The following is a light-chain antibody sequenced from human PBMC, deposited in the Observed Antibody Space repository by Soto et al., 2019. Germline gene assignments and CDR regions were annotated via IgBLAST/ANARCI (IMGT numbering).Light chain of an antibody. CDR2: RNN. CDR1: SSNIGSNY. V-gene: IGLV1-47*01. CDR3: AAWDDSLSGLYV. J-gene: IGLJ1*01. Sequence: QSLLTQPPSASGTPWQRVTISCSGSSSNIGSNYVYWYRQLPGTAPKLLIYRNNQRPSGVPDRFSGSKSGTSASLAISGLRSEDEADYYCAAWDDSLSGLYVFGTGTKVTV.